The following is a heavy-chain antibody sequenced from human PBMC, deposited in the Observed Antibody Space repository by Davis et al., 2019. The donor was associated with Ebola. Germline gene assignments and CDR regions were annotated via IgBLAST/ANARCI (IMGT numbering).Heavy chain of an antibody. CDR2: IYYSGST. D-gene: IGHD3-22*01. CDR3: ASGTRGHYYDSSGYPLTTFDY. V-gene: IGHV4-59*01. CDR1: GGSISSYY. Sequence: SETLSLTCTVSGGSISSYYWSWIRQPPGKGLEWIGYIYYSGSTNYNPSLKSRVTISVDTSKNQFSLKLSSVTAADTAVHYCASGTRGHYYDSSGYPLTTFDYWGQGTLVTVSS. J-gene: IGHJ4*02.